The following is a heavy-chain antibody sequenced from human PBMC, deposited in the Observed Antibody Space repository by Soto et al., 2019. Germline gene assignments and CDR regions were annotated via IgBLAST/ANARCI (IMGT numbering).Heavy chain of an antibody. CDR1: GFSLSTSGVG. V-gene: IGHV2-5*02. J-gene: IGHJ5*02. Sequence: QITLKESGPTLVKPTQTLTLTCTFSGFSLSTSGVGVGWIRQPPGKALEWLVLIYWDDDKRYSPSLKSRLTITKDTSKNQVVLTMTHMDPMDTATYSCARGVRYCSRTSCPNCFDPWGQGTLVTVSS. CDR2: IYWDDDK. D-gene: IGHD2-2*01. CDR3: ARGVRYCSRTSCPNCFDP.